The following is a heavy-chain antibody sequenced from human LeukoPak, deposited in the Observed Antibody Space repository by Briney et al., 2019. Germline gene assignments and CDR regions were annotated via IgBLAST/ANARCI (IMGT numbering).Heavy chain of an antibody. D-gene: IGHD6-19*01. Sequence: SETLSLTCAVYGGSFSDYYWTWIRQPPGKGLEWIGEINHRGSTHYNPSLKSRVTISVDTSKEQFSLKLSSVTAADTAVYYCATYSTGFDIWGQGTVVTVSS. CDR3: ATYSTGFDI. CDR1: GGSFSDYY. J-gene: IGHJ3*02. CDR2: INHRGST. V-gene: IGHV4-34*01.